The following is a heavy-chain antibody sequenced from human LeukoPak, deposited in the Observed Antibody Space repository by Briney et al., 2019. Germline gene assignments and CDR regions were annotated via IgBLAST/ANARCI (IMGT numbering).Heavy chain of an antibody. CDR1: GGSFSGYY. CDR2: IYYSGST. D-gene: IGHD6-13*01. J-gene: IGHJ4*02. Sequence: SETLSLTCAVYGGSFSGYYWSWIRQPPGKGLEWIGSIYYSGSTYYNPSLKSRVTISVDTSKNQFSLKLSSVTAADTAVYYCARVLNGYVDYWGQGTLVTVSS. CDR3: ARVLNGYVDY. V-gene: IGHV4-34*01.